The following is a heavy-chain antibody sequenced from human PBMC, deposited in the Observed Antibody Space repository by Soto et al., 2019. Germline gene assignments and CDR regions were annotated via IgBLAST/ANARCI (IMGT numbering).Heavy chain of an antibody. CDR1: GGSFSGYY. CDR3: ARVARVIVVVPAAPFDY. Sequence: QVQLQQWGAGLLKPSETLSLTCAVYGGSFSGYYWSWIRQPPGKGLEWIGEINHSGSTNYNPSPKSRVTISVDTSTNQFSLKLSSVTAADTAVYYCARVARVIVVVPAAPFDYWGQGTLVTVSS. V-gene: IGHV4-34*01. CDR2: INHSGST. D-gene: IGHD2-2*01. J-gene: IGHJ4*02.